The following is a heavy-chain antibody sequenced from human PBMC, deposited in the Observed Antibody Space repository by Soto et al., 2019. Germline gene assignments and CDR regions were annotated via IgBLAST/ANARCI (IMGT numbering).Heavy chain of an antibody. J-gene: IGHJ4*02. D-gene: IGHD2-2*01. CDR3: ASIFLSTTY. CDR2: ISYDGSNK. Sequence: TGGSLRLSCAASGFTFSSYAMHWVRQAPGKGLEWVAVISYDGSNKYYADSVKGRFTISRDNSKNTLYLQMNSLRAEDTAVYYCASIFLSTTYWGQGTLVTVSS. V-gene: IGHV3-30-3*01. CDR1: GFTFSSYA.